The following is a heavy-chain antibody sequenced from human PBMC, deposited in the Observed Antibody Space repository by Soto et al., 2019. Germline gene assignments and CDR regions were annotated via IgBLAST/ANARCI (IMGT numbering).Heavy chain of an antibody. D-gene: IGHD2-15*01. CDR1: AAGFNLYG. CDR2: IWYDGSKK. V-gene: IGHV3-33*01. Sequence: GGSLRLSCAASAAGFNLYGIHWVRQAPGKGLEWVSTIWYDGSKKYYADSVKGRFTLSRDNSENTMYLQMNSLRVEDTAVYYCASQGRAGYCSGGNCYYDSWGQGTLVTVSS. J-gene: IGHJ4*02. CDR3: ASQGRAGYCSGGNCYYDS.